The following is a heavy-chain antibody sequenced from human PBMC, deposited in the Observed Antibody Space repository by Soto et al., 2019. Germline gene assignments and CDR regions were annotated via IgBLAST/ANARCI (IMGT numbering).Heavy chain of an antibody. V-gene: IGHV3-23*01. CDR1: GFTFSSYA. Sequence: GGSLRLSCAASGFTFSSYAMSWVRQAPGKGLEWVSAISGSGGSTYYADYVKGRFTITRDNSKNTLYLQMNSLRAEDKAVYYSANPAILLFLEWFQTPDDDKTTLADDYWGQGTLVTVSS. D-gene: IGHD3-3*01. CDR3: ANPAILLFLEWFQTPDDDKTTLADDY. CDR2: ISGSGGST. J-gene: IGHJ4*02.